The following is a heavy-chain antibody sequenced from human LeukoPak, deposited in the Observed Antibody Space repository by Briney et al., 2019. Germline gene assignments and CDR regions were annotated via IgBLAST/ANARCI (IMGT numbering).Heavy chain of an antibody. V-gene: IGHV3-53*01. D-gene: IGHD3-16*01. J-gene: IGHJ4*02. CDR3: AAQGVFSHGGY. Sequence: PGGSLRLSCAASGFTVSNNYMSWVRQAPGKGLEWVSVIYSGGSTYCTDSVKGRFTISRDTSKNTLYLQMNSLRAEDTAVYYCAAQGVFSHGGYWGQGTLVTVSS. CDR2: IYSGGST. CDR1: GFTVSNNY.